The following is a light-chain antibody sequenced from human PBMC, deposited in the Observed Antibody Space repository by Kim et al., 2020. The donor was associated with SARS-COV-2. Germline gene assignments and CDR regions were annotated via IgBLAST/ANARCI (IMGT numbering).Light chain of an antibody. Sequence: DIQMTQSPSSLSASVGDRVTVTCRASQDISNHLAWFQQKPGKAPKTLISAASSLQSGVPSKFRGSGSGTKFTLPPTSPQPEDVATYYCQQYHNHPPTFGGGTKVDIK. V-gene: IGKV1-16*02. J-gene: IGKJ4*01. CDR1: QDISNH. CDR2: AAS. CDR3: QQYHNHPPT.